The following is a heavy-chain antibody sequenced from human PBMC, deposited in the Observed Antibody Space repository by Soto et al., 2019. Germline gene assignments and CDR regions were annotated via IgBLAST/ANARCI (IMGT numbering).Heavy chain of an antibody. Sequence: GGSLRLSCAASGFTFSSYSMNWVRQAPGKGLEWVSSIGSSSSYIYYADSVKGRFTISRDNAKNSLYLQMNSLRAEDTAVYYCARDIIGGGYYWSVKPSYYYGMDVWGQGTTVTVSS. CDR1: GFTFSSYS. D-gene: IGHD3-22*01. CDR3: ARDIIGGGYYWSVKPSYYYGMDV. J-gene: IGHJ6*02. V-gene: IGHV3-21*01. CDR2: IGSSSSYI.